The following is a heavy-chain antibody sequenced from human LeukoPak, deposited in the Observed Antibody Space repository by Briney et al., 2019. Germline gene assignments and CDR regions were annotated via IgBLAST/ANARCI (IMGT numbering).Heavy chain of an antibody. J-gene: IGHJ4*02. D-gene: IGHD3-3*01. CDR3: ARSRGYDFWSGYYTDYFDC. CDR2: IYYSGST. V-gene: IGHV4-59*01. CDR1: GGSISSYY. Sequence: SETLSLTCTVSGGSISSYYWSWIRQPPGKGLEWIGYIYYSGSTNYNPSLKSRVTISVDTSKNQFSLKLSSVTAADTAVYYCARSRGYDFWSGYYTDYFDCWGQGTLVTVSS.